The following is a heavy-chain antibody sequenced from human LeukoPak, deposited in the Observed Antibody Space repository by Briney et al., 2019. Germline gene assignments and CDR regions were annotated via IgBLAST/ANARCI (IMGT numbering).Heavy chain of an antibody. J-gene: IGHJ5*02. CDR3: AKDNHGSSWSRFDP. CDR2: ISSSGSTI. D-gene: IGHD6-13*01. V-gene: IGHV3-11*01. CDR1: GFTFSDYY. Sequence: GGSLRLSCAASGFTFSDYYMSWIRQAPGKGLEWVSYISSSGSTIYYADSVKGRFTISRDNAKNSLYLQMNSLRAEDTAVYYCAKDNHGSSWSRFDPWGQGTLVTVSS.